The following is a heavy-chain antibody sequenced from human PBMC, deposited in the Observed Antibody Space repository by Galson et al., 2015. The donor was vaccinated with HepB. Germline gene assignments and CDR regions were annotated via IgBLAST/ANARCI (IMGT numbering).Heavy chain of an antibody. Sequence: SLRLSCAASGFTFSRLGMTWVRQAPGKGLECVAAIGVSSTTDYADSVKGRFTISRDNSKNMLFLQMNNLRAEDTAVYYCAKGTTDIDYWGQGTLVTASS. CDR2: IGVSSTT. V-gene: IGHV3-23*01. CDR3: AKGTTDIDY. CDR1: GFTFSRLG. J-gene: IGHJ4*02. D-gene: IGHD1-1*01.